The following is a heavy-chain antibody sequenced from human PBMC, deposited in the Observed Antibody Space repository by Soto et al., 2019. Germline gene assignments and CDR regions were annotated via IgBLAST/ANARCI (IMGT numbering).Heavy chain of an antibody. D-gene: IGHD6-19*01. V-gene: IGHV3-53*02. CDR1: GFTVSSNY. Sequence: EVQLVETGGGLIQPGGSLRLSCAASGFTVSSNYMSWVRQAPGKGREWVSVIYSGGSTYYADSVKGRFTISRDNSKNTLYLQMNSLRAEDTAVYYCARPSQNSGYYYYYGMDVWGQGTTVTVSS. CDR3: ARPSQNSGYYYYYGMDV. CDR2: IYSGGST. J-gene: IGHJ6*02.